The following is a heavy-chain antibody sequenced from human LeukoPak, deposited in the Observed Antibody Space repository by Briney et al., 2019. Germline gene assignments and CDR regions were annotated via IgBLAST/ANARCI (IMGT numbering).Heavy chain of an antibody. CDR2: ISWNSGSI. V-gene: IGHV3-9*01. CDR3: AKEGY. J-gene: IGHJ4*02. Sequence: GGSLRLSCAASGFTFDDYAMHWVRQAPGKGLEWVSGISWNSGSIGYADSVKGRFTISRDNAKNSLYLQMNSLRAEDTALYYCAKEGYWSQGTLVTVSS. CDR1: GFTFDDYA.